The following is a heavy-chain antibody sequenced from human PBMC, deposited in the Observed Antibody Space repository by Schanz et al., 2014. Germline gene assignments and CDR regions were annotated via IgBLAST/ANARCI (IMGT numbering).Heavy chain of an antibody. V-gene: IGHV3-33*08. CDR1: GFTFSSYA. Sequence: VQLVESGGGLVQPGGSLRLSCAASGFTFSSYAMSWVRQAPGKGLGWVAVIWHDGSGKYYADSVKGRFTISRDNAKNSLYLQMNSLRAEDTAVYYCARSRGFDSIFDFWGRGTLVTVSS. CDR2: IWHDGSGK. J-gene: IGHJ4*02. D-gene: IGHD5-12*01. CDR3: ARSRGFDSIFDF.